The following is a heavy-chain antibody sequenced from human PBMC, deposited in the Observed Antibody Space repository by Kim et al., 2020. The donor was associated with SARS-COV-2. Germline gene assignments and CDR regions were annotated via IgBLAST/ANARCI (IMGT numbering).Heavy chain of an antibody. V-gene: IGHV5-51*01. CDR3: ASLYSGITIFGVVIAQYDY. Sequence: GESLKISCKGSGYSFTSYWIGWVRQMPGKGLEWMGIIYPGDSDTRYSPSFQGQVTISADKSISPAYLQWSSLKASDTAMYYCASLYSGITIFGVVIAQYDYWGQGTLVTVSS. J-gene: IGHJ4*02. D-gene: IGHD3-3*01. CDR2: IYPGDSDT. CDR1: GYSFTSYW.